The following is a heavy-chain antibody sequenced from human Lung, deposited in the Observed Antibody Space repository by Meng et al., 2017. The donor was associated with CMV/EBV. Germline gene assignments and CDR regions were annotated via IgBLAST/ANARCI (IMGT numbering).Heavy chain of an antibody. CDR3: AREIRLPAPRKDYFDN. CDR2: IYHSGST. D-gene: IGHD3-3*01. V-gene: IGHV4-38-2*02. J-gene: IGHJ4*02. CDR1: GYSISSGHY. Sequence: GSLRLXCTVSGYSISSGHYWGWIRQPPGKGLEWIGSIYHSGSTYYNPSLKSRVTISVDTSKNQFSLKLSSVTAADTAVYYYAREIRLPAPRKDYFDNWGQGTLVTVSS.